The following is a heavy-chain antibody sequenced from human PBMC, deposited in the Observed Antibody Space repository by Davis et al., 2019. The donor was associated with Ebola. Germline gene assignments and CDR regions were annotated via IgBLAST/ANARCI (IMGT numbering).Heavy chain of an antibody. CDR1: GYSFTSYG. D-gene: IGHD4-23*01. Sequence: GESLKISCKGSGYSFTSYGISWVRQMPGKGLEWMGRIDPSDSYTNYSPSSQGHVTISADKSISTAYLQWSSLKASDTAMYYCARHGMTTVVAYGMDVWGQGTTVTVSS. V-gene: IGHV5-10-1*01. CDR2: IDPSDSYT. CDR3: ARHGMTTVVAYGMDV. J-gene: IGHJ6*02.